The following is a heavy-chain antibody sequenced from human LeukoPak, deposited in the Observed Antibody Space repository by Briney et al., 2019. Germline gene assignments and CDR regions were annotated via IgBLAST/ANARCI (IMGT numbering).Heavy chain of an antibody. J-gene: IGHJ6*03. CDR2: INPNTGVT. CDR3: ARGIVSYRLDV. D-gene: IGHD3-22*01. Sequence: ASVRVSYKASGYTFTGYYIHWVRQAPGQGLEWMGWINPNTGVTNYAQKFQGRVTMTRDASVSTAYMELSSLNSDDTAVYYCARGIVSYRLDVWGKGTTVTVSS. CDR1: GYTFTGYY. V-gene: IGHV1-2*02.